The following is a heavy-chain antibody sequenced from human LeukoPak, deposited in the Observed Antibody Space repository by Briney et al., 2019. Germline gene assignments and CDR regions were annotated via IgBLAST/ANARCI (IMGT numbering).Heavy chain of an antibody. CDR1: GYTFTGYY. D-gene: IGHD3-9*01. CDR3: ARDPWTPPPVLRYLDWDYYYYGMDV. CDR2: INPNSGGT. Sequence: GASVKVSCKASGYTFTGYYMHWVRQAPGQGLEWMGWINPNSGGTNYAQKFQGRVTMTRDTSISTAYMELSRLRSDDTAVYYCARDPWTPPPVLRYLDWDYYYYGMDVWGQGTTVTVSS. J-gene: IGHJ6*02. V-gene: IGHV1-2*02.